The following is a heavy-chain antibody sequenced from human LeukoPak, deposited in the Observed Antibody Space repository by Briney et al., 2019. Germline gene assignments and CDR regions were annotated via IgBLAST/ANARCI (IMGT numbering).Heavy chain of an antibody. Sequence: GGSLRLSCTASGFTFGDYAMSWVRQAPGKGLEWVGFTRSKAYGGTTEYAASVKGRFTISRDDSKSIAYLQMNSLKTEDTAVYYCTRDRIVVVAATHYYYYYGMDVWGQGTTVTVSS. CDR1: GFTFGDYA. CDR3: TRDRIVVVAATHYYYYYGMDV. CDR2: TRSKAYGGTT. V-gene: IGHV3-49*04. D-gene: IGHD2-15*01. J-gene: IGHJ6*02.